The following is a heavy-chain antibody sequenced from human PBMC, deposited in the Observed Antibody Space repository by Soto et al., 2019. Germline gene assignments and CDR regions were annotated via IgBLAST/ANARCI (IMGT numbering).Heavy chain of an antibody. J-gene: IGHJ6*02. CDR2: ISHSGST. V-gene: IGHV4-59*01. CDR1: GGSISDDY. CDR3: ARTGEWLRFGYYYYGMDV. D-gene: IGHD5-12*01. Sequence: SETLSLTCTVSGGSISDDYWSWIRQPPGKGPEWIGHISHSGSTNYNPSLKSRVTISVDTSKRQFSLKLSSVTAADTAVYYCARTGEWLRFGYYYYGMDVWGQGTTVTVSS.